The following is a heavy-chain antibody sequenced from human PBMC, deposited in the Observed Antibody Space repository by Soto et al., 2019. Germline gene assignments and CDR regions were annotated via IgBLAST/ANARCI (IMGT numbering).Heavy chain of an antibody. CDR3: AKCIAAAGTSIDY. V-gene: IGHV4-59*08. CDR2: IYYSGNA. D-gene: IGHD6-13*01. J-gene: IGHJ4*02. Sequence: QGQLQESGPGLVKPSETLSLTCTVSVGSISSYYWSWIRQPPGEGVEWLAYIYYSGNANYNPSLKSRVTISVDTSKNQFSLRLSSVPATVTAVDYCAKCIAAAGTSIDYWGQGTLVTVSS. CDR1: VGSISSYY.